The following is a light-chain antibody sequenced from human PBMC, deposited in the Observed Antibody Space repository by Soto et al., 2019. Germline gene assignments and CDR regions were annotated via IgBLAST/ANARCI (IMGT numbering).Light chain of an antibody. V-gene: IGKV1-39*01. CDR2: GAS. Sequence: DMQMTQSPSSLSASVGDRVTITCRPSQTIDNYLNWYQHKPGKAPKLLIYGASTLQSGVSSRFTCSASGTDFTLTIDNLQAEYFATYYCQQTYTIPFAFGQGTKLEI. J-gene: IGKJ2*01. CDR3: QQTYTIPFA. CDR1: QTIDNY.